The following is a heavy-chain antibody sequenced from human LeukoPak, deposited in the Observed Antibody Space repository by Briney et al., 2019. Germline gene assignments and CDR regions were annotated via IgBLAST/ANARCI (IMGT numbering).Heavy chain of an antibody. J-gene: IGHJ3*02. CDR2: IRYDGSNK. CDR3: VKYYTRGGNYLNDAFDI. Sequence: PGGSLRLSCAASGFILSAYGMHWVAQAPGKGREGMADIRYDGSNKYSADSVKGPLTLSRDNATNTLSVQMYSLRAEDTAVYYCVKYYTRGGNYLNDAFDIWGPGTMVAVSS. D-gene: IGHD1-26*01. V-gene: IGHV3-30*02. CDR1: GFILSAYG.